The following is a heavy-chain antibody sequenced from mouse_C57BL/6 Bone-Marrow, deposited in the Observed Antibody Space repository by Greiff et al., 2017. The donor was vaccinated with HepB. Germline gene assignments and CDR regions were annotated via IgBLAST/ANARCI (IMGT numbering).Heavy chain of an antibody. CDR2: ISSGSSTI. Sequence: EVQVVESGGGLVKPGGSLKLSCAASGFTFSDYGMHWVRQAPEKGLEWVAYISSGSSTIYYADTVKGRFTISRDNAKNTLFLQMTSLRSEDTAMYYCARTIMGNYDYSYAMDYWGQGTSVTVSS. CDR3: ARTIMGNYDYSYAMDY. CDR1: GFTFSDYG. D-gene: IGHD2-4*01. V-gene: IGHV5-17*01. J-gene: IGHJ4*01.